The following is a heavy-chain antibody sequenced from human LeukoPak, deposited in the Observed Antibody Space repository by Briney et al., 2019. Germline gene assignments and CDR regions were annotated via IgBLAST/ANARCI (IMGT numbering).Heavy chain of an antibody. D-gene: IGHD6-6*01. Sequence: SETLSLTCTVSGDSISSRSYYWGWIRQPPGKGLEWIGSIYHSGSTYYNPSLKSRVTISVDTSKNQFSLKLSSVTAADTAVYYCARVGPKSIAARPYYFDYWGQGTLVTVSS. V-gene: IGHV4-39*07. CDR2: IYHSGST. CDR1: GDSISSRSYY. CDR3: ARVGPKSIAARPYYFDY. J-gene: IGHJ4*02.